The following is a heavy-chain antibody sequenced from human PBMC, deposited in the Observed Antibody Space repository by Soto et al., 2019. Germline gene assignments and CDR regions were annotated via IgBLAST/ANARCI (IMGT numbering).Heavy chain of an antibody. D-gene: IGHD3-22*01. CDR2: IHSSGDT. Sequence: PSETLSLTCTVSYGSISNYYWTWIRQPAGKGLEWIGRIHSSGDTNSNPSLKSRVTLSVDTSKNQFSLKLTSVTAADTAMYYCARDSAPINHYESRGPYRRNSKGYGMDLWGQGTTVTVSS. CDR3: ARDSAPINHYESRGPYRRNSKGYGMDL. V-gene: IGHV4-4*07. CDR1: YGSISNYY. J-gene: IGHJ6*02.